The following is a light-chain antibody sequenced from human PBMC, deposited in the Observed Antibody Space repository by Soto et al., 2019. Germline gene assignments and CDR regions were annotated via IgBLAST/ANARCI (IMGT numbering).Light chain of an antibody. CDR3: QQYGGSPRIT. J-gene: IGKJ5*01. V-gene: IGKV3-20*01. CDR1: QSVSTSY. Sequence: DIVLTQSLGTLSLSPGDRATLSCRASQSVSTSYLAWYQQKPGQAPRLLIYGASNRATGIPDRFSGSGSGTDFTLIINRLEPEDVAIYYCQQYGGSPRITFGQRRRLEIK. CDR2: GAS.